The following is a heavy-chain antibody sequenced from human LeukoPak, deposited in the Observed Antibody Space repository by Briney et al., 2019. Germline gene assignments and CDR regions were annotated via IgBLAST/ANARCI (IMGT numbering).Heavy chain of an antibody. Sequence: QPGGSLRLSCATSGFTFSSYWMHWVRQAPGKGPVWVSRINTDGSDTHYADSVKGRFTISRDNAKNTLYLQMNSLRTEDTAVYYCARGLAVIAPAATNPFDYWGLGTLVTVSS. CDR2: INTDGSDT. CDR3: ARGLAVIAPAATNPFDY. CDR1: GFTFSSYW. D-gene: IGHD6-13*01. J-gene: IGHJ4*02. V-gene: IGHV3-74*01.